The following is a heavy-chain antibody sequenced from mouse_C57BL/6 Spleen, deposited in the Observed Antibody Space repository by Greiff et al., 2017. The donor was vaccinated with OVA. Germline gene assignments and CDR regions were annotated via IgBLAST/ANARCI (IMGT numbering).Heavy chain of an antibody. CDR2: ISYDGSN. CDR3: ARDYDGYYGGAMDY. V-gene: IGHV3-6*01. CDR1: GYSITSGYY. J-gene: IGHJ4*01. Sequence: EVHLVESGPGLVKPSQSLSLTCSVTGYSITSGYYWNWIRQFPGNKLEWMGYISYDGSNNYNPSLKNRISITRDTSKNQFFLKLNSVTTEDTATYYCARDYDGYYGGAMDYWGQGTSVTVSS. D-gene: IGHD2-3*01.